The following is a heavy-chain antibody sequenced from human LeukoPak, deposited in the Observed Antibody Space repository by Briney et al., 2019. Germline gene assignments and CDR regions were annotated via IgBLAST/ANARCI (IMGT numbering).Heavy chain of an antibody. Sequence: GGSLRLSCAASGFTFSSYAMHWVRQAPGKGLEYVSAISSNGGSTYYANSVKDRFTISRDNSKNTLYLQMGSLRAEDMAVYYCASAASSGGYWGQGTLVTVSS. CDR1: GFTFSSYA. V-gene: IGHV3-64*01. CDR3: ASAASSGGY. J-gene: IGHJ4*02. D-gene: IGHD2-15*01. CDR2: ISSNGGST.